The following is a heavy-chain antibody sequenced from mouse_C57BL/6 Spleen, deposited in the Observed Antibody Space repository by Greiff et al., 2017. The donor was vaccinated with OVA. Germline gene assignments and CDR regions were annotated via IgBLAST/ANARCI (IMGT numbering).Heavy chain of an antibody. Sequence: VQLQQSGPELVKPGASVKMSCKASGYTFTDYNMHWVKQSHGKSLEWIGYINPNNGGTSYNQKFKGKATLTVNKSSSTAYMELRSLTSEDSAVYYCARGPNWDGYYFDYWGQGTTLTVSS. CDR2: INPNNGGT. V-gene: IGHV1-22*01. J-gene: IGHJ2*01. D-gene: IGHD4-1*01. CDR1: GYTFTDYN. CDR3: ARGPNWDGYYFDY.